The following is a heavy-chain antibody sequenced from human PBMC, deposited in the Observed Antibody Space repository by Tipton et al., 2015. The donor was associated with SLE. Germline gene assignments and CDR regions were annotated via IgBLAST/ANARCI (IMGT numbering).Heavy chain of an antibody. V-gene: IGHV3-53*05. D-gene: IGHD6-13*01. Sequence: SLRLSCAASGFTVSSNYMSWVRQAPGKGLEWVSLIYSGGSTYYADSVKGRFTISRDNSKNTLYLQMNSLRAEDTAVYYCANGYSSSWYNFDYWGQGTLVTVSS. J-gene: IGHJ4*02. CDR1: GFTVSSNY. CDR3: ANGYSSSWYNFDY. CDR2: IYSGGST.